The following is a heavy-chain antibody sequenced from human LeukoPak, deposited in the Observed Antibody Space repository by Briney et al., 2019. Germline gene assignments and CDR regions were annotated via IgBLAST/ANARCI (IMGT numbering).Heavy chain of an antibody. CDR2: INSDGSST. V-gene: IGHV3-74*01. Sequence: PGGSLRLSCAASGFTFSSYWMHWVRQAPGKGLVWVSRINSDGSSTSYADSVKGRFTISRDNAKNTLYLKMNSLRAEDTALYYCAKDRHYDSSGYVDYWGQGTLVTVSS. J-gene: IGHJ4*02. D-gene: IGHD3-22*01. CDR3: AKDRHYDSSGYVDY. CDR1: GFTFSSYW.